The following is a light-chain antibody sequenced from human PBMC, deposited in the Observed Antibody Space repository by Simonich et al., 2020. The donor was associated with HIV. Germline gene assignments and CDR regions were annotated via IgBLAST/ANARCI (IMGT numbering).Light chain of an antibody. Sequence: ISPCLHTLCVSLCERATLNCKSGKSVLYSANNKNYLAWYQQKPGQPPKLLIYWTSTRESGVPDRFSGSGSGTDFTLTISSLQAEDVAVYYCQQCYSPSHTFGQGTKLEIK. CDR3: QQCYSPSHT. V-gene: IGKV4-1*01. J-gene: IGKJ2*01. CDR2: WTS. CDR1: KSVLYSANNKNY.